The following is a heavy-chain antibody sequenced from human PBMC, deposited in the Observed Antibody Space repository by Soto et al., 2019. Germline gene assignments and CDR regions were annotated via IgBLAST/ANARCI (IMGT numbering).Heavy chain of an antibody. V-gene: IGHV3-48*01. Sequence: EVQLVESGGGLVQPGGSLRLSCAASGFTCSSFTMNWVRQAPGKGLEWISYITSSSGTIYYADSVKGRFTISRDNAKNSLYLQMNSLRSEDTAVYYCARGGGSSSWNFDSWGQGTRVTVSS. CDR1: GFTCSSFT. D-gene: IGHD6-13*01. J-gene: IGHJ4*02. CDR2: ITSSSGTI. CDR3: ARGGGSSSWNFDS.